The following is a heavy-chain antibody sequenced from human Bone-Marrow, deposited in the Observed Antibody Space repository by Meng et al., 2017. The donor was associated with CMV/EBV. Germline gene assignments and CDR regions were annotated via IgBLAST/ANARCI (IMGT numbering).Heavy chain of an antibody. CDR2: IFPLFGTA. CDR3: ARGRVNAVAAMGTTPPGDY. CDR1: GGTFSSYA. D-gene: IGHD6-13*01. V-gene: IGHV1-69*05. Sequence: SVKVSCKPSGGTFSSYAISWVRQAPGQGLEWMGGIFPLFGTANYAQKFQGGVTMTRDTSISTAYMELSSLTSDDTAVYYCARGRVNAVAAMGTTPPGDYWGQGTLVTVSS. J-gene: IGHJ4*02.